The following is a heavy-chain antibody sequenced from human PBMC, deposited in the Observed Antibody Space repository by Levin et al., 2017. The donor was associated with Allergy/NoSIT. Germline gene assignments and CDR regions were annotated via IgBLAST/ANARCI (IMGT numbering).Heavy chain of an antibody. D-gene: IGHD1-26*01. CDR1: GGSISSSTYY. CDR2: IYDSGTT. CDR3: ARDWVVGASIGY. J-gene: IGHJ4*02. V-gene: IGHV4-39*07. Sequence: PSETLSLTCTVSGGSISSSTYYWGWIRQPPTKGLEWIGKIYDSGTTYYNPSLKSRVTISVDTSKNQFSLQLTSVTAADTAVYYCARDWVVGASIGYWGQGTLVTVSS.